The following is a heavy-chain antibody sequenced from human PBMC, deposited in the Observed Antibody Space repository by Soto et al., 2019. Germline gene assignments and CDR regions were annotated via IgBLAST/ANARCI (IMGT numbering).Heavy chain of an antibody. D-gene: IGHD3-10*02. V-gene: IGHV4-59*01. Sequence: SETLSLTCTVSGGSISSYYWSWIRQPPGKGLEWIGYIYYSGSTNYNPSLKSRVTISVDTSKNQFSLKLSSVTAADTAVYYCARDYVREGHWDYNWFDPWGQGTLVTVSS. CDR3: ARDYVREGHWDYNWFDP. CDR2: IYYSGST. J-gene: IGHJ5*02. CDR1: GGSISSYY.